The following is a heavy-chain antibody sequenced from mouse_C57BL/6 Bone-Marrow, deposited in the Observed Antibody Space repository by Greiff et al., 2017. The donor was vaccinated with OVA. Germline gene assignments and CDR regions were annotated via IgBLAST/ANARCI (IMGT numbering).Heavy chain of an antibody. CDR3: ARRGVNWYFDV. CDR1: GFTFSDYY. D-gene: IGHD2-1*01. J-gene: IGHJ1*03. Sequence: EVKLVESEGGLVQPGSSMKLSCTASGFTFSDYYMAWVRQVPEKGLEWVANINYDGSSTYYLDSLKSRFIISRDNAKNILYLQMSSLKSEDTATYYCARRGVNWYFDVWGTGTTVTVSS. V-gene: IGHV5-16*02. CDR2: INYDGSST.